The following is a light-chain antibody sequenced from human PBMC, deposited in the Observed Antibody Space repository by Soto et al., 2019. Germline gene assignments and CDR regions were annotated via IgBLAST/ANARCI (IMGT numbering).Light chain of an antibody. V-gene: IGKV1-6*01. CDR3: LQDYIYPWT. J-gene: IGKJ1*01. CDR2: AAS. Sequence: AIQMTQSPSSLSASVGDRVTITCRASQDIGNDLGWYQQKPGKAPKLLIYAASSLQSGVPSRFSGSGSGIDFTLTISSLQPEDFATYYCLQDYIYPWTFGQGTKVEIK. CDR1: QDIGND.